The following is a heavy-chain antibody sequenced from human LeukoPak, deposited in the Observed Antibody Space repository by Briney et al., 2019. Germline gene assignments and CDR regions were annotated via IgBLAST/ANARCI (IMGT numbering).Heavy chain of an antibody. CDR1: GFTFSSSA. J-gene: IGHJ4*02. CDR3: AKALRPEDY. CDR2: IYSGGST. V-gene: IGHV3-23*03. Sequence: GGSLRLSCAGSGFTFSSSAMSWVRQAPGKGLEWVSVIYSGGSTYYADSVKGRFTISRDNSKNTLYLQMNSLRAEDTAVYYCAKALRPEDYWGQGTLVTVSS.